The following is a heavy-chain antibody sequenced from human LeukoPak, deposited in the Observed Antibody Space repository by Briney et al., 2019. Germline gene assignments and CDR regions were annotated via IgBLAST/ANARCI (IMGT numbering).Heavy chain of an antibody. V-gene: IGHV3-72*01. CDR2: TRNKANSYTT. CDR1: GFTFSDHY. CDR3: AREGSSSKSFDI. D-gene: IGHD6-6*01. Sequence: PGGSLRLSCAASGFTFSDHYMDWVRQAPGKGLEWVGRTRNKANSYTTEYAASVKGRFTISRDDSKNSLYLQMNSLKTEDTAVYYCAREGSSSKSFDIWGQGTMVTVSS. J-gene: IGHJ3*02.